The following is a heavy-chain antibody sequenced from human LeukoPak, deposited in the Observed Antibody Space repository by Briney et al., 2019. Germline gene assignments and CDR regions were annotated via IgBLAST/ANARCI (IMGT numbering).Heavy chain of an antibody. J-gene: IGHJ4*02. CDR3: AKDSPHCSSTSCYLDY. Sequence: GGSLRLSCAASGFTFSSYAMSWVRQAPGKGLEWVSAISGSGGSTYYADSVKGRFTISRDNAKNSLYLQMNSLRAEDTALYYCAKDSPHCSSTSCYLDYWGQGTLVTVSS. CDR1: GFTFSSYA. CDR2: ISGSGGST. V-gene: IGHV3-23*01. D-gene: IGHD2-2*01.